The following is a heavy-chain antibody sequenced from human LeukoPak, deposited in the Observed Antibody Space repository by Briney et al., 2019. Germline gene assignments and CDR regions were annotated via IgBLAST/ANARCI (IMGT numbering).Heavy chain of an antibody. J-gene: IGHJ4*02. CDR2: INPNSGGT. CDR1: GYTFTSYG. V-gene: IGHV1-2*02. Sequence: GASVKVSCKASGYTFTSYGISWVRQAPGQGLEWMGWINPNSGGTNYAQKFQGRVTMTRDTSISTAYMELSRLRSDDTAVYYCARERPSGSPHFDYWGQGTLVTVSS. D-gene: IGHD3-10*01. CDR3: ARERPSGSPHFDY.